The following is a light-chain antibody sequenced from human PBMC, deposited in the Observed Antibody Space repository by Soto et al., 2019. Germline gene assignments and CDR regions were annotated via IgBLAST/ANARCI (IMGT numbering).Light chain of an antibody. CDR2: GAS. CDR1: QSFSSSY. CDR3: QQYGSSPTT. V-gene: IGKV3-20*01. Sequence: EIVLTQSPGTLSLSPGERATLSCRASQSFSSSYLAWYQQKPGQAPRLLIYGASSRATGIPDRFSGSGSGTDFTLTISRLEPEHFAVYYCQQYGSSPTTFGEG. J-gene: IGKJ2*01.